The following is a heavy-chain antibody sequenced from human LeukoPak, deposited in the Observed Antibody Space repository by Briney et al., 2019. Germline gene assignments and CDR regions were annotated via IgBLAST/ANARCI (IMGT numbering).Heavy chain of an antibody. Sequence: ASVKVSCKASGYTFTSYGISWVRQARGQGLEWMGGIVPLFGTANYAQKFQGRVTITADESTSTAYMELSSLRSEDTAVYYCARDIYYDSSGYYFDWGQGTLVTVSS. J-gene: IGHJ4*02. V-gene: IGHV1-69*13. CDR3: ARDIYYDSSGYYFD. D-gene: IGHD3-22*01. CDR2: IVPLFGTA. CDR1: GYTFTSYG.